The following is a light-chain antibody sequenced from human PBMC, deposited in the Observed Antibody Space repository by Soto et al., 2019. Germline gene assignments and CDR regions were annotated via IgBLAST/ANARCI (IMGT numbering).Light chain of an antibody. J-gene: IGKJ2*01. V-gene: IGKV3-20*01. CDR3: QQYGSSSYT. Sequence: DIVLTQSPDTLSWSPGERATLSCRASQSVSSNYLAWYQQKPGQAPRLLIYGASTRATGIPDRFSGSGSGTDFTLTISRLEPEDLAVYYCQQYGSSSYTFGQGTRLDIK. CDR1: QSVSSNY. CDR2: GAS.